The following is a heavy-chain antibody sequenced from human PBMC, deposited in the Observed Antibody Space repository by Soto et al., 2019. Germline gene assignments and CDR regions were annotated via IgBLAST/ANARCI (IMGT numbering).Heavy chain of an antibody. CDR1: GGTFSSYA. CDR3: ARDDAGVRDYYYYGMDV. J-gene: IGHJ6*02. Sequence: QVQLVQSGAEVKKPGSSVKVSCKASGGTFSSYAISWVRQAPGQGLEWMGGIIPIFGTANYAQKFQGRVTITADESTSTADMELSSLRAEDTAVYYCARDDAGVRDYYYYGMDVWGQGTTVTVSS. D-gene: IGHD2-8*01. CDR2: IIPIFGTA. V-gene: IGHV1-69*12.